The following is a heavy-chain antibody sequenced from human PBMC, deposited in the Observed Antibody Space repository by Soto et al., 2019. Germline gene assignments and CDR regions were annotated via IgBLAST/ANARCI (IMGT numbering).Heavy chain of an antibody. CDR2: INSDGSTT. V-gene: IGHV3-74*01. D-gene: IGHD3-16*02. J-gene: IGHJ4*02. CDR3: LAVSLHAREKDC. CDR1: GFTFSSYW. Sequence: GGSLRLSCAASGFTFSSYWMHWVRQAPGKGLVWVSRINSDGSTTTYADSVKGRFTISRDNAKNTLYLQMNSLRAEDTAVYYCLAVSLHAREKDCWGQGTLVTVSS.